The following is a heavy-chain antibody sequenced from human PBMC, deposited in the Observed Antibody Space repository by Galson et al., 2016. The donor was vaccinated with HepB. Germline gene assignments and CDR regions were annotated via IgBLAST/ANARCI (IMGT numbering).Heavy chain of an antibody. CDR2: INPSGGGT. J-gene: IGHJ4*02. CDR1: GYTFTSYG. CDR3: AREGFYRESAGPFFDD. D-gene: IGHD3-3*01. V-gene: IGHV1-46*01. Sequence: SVKVSCKASGYTFTSYGFYWSRQAPGQGLEWMGIINPSGGGTSYAQSFQDRVTMTRDTSTNTVHMELTSLRYEDTAVYFCAREGFYRESAGPFFDDWGQGTLVTVSS.